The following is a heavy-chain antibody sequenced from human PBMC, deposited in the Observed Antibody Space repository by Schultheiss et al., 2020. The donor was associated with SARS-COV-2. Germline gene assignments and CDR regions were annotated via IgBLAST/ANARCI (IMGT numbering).Heavy chain of an antibody. V-gene: IGHV4-30-4*08. CDR3: ARRGTAGYSYGSYFDY. Sequence: SQTLSLTCTVSGDSIRSGDYYYNWIRQSPGKGLEWLGYIYYSGTTSYNTSLSTRIDISIDRSKNQISLKLSSVTAADTAVYYCARRGTAGYSYGSYFDYWGQGTLVTVSS. CDR2: IYYSGTT. J-gene: IGHJ4*02. D-gene: IGHD5-18*01. CDR1: GDSIRSGDYY.